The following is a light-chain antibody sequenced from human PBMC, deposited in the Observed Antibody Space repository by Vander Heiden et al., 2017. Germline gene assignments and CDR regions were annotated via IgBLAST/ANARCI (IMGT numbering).Light chain of an antibody. V-gene: IGLV3-21*02. CDR3: QVWDSRSEHVV. J-gene: IGLJ2*01. CDR2: DDS. CDR1: NIGSKS. Sequence: SYVLTQRPSVSLAPGQTDRITCGGKNIGSKSVHWYQQKPGQAPVLVVYDDSDRPSGIPERFSGSKSGNTATLTISRVEAGDEADYYCQVWDSRSEHVVFGGGTKLTV.